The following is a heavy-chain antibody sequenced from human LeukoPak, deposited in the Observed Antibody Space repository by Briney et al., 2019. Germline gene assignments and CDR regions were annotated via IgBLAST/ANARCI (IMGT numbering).Heavy chain of an antibody. CDR3: AREVLTDDYYYYGMDV. Sequence: GASVTVSCKASGGTFSSYAISWVRQAPGQGLEWMGGNIPIFGTANYAQKFQGRVTITADESTSTAYMELSSLRSEDTAVYYCAREVLTDDYYYYGMDVWGQGTTVTVSS. CDR1: GGTFSSYA. V-gene: IGHV1-69*13. J-gene: IGHJ6*02. CDR2: NIPIFGTA. D-gene: IGHD2-21*02.